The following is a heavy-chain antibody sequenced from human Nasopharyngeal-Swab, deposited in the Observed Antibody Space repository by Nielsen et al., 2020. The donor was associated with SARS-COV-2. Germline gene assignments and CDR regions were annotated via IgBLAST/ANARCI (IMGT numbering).Heavy chain of an antibody. J-gene: IGHJ6*02. V-gene: IGHV3-7*01. Sequence: GGSLTLSCAASGFTVSSYWMSWVRQAPGKGLEWVANIKQDGSEKYYVDSVKGRFTISRDSAKNSLYLQMNSLRAEDTAVYYCARDDIGYCTNGVCRAVGRYGMDVWGQGTTVTVSS. D-gene: IGHD2-8*01. CDR2: IKQDGSEK. CDR1: GFTVSSYW. CDR3: ARDDIGYCTNGVCRAVGRYGMDV.